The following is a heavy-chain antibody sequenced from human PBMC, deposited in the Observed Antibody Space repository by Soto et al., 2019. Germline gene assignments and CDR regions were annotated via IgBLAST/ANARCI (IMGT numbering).Heavy chain of an antibody. CDR2: LYVTGAV. J-gene: IGHJ5*02. CDR1: GAALNSGNYY. Sequence: PSETLSLTCSVSGAALNSGNYYWSWIRQVHGMRLEWIGQLYVTGAVDYTPSLRDRITISQDTSERQFSLNLRLVTAADTAVYYCARLRIATNNYKWFDPWGQGTLVTVSS. D-gene: IGHD2-21*01. V-gene: IGHV4-31*03. CDR3: ARLRIATNNYKWFDP.